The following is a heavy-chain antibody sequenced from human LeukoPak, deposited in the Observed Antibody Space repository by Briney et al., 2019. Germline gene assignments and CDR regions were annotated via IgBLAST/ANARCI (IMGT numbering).Heavy chain of an antibody. CDR2: IYSGGST. CDR1: GFTVSSNY. V-gene: IGHV3-53*01. D-gene: IGHD3-10*01. J-gene: IGHJ4*02. Sequence: GGSLRLSCAASGFTVSSNYMSWVRQAPGKGLEWVSVIYSGGSTYYADSVKGRFTISRDNSKSTLYIQMNSLRAEDTAVYYCASAKPKNMVRGLIMRRESRYYFDYWGQGTLVTVSS. CDR3: ASAKPKNMVRGLIMRRESRYYFDY.